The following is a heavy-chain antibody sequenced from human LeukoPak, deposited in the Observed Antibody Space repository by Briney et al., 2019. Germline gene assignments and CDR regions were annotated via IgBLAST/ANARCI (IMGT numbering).Heavy chain of an antibody. J-gene: IGHJ3*02. CDR1: GYTFTSYG. CDR2: ISAYNGNT. CDR3: ARVRTGWELLPAYAFDI. V-gene: IGHV1-18*01. D-gene: IGHD1-26*01. Sequence: ASVKVSCKASGYTFTSYGISWVRQAPGQGLEWMGWISAYNGNTNYAQKLQGRVTMTTDTSTSTAYMELRSLRSDDTAVYYCARVRTGWELLPAYAFDIWGQGTMVTVSS.